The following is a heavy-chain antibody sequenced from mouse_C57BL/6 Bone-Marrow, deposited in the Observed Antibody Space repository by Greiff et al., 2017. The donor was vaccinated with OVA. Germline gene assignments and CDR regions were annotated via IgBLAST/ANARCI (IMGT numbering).Heavy chain of an antibody. V-gene: IGHV1-85*01. J-gene: IGHJ1*03. Sequence: VQLQQSGPELVKPGASVKLSCKASGYTFTSYDINWVKQRPGQGLEWIGWIYPRDGSTKYNEKFKGKATLTVDTSSSTAYMELHSLTSEDSAVYFCARSAYYYYGSSGWYFDVWGTGTTVTVSS. CDR3: ARSAYYYYGSSGWYFDV. CDR2: IYPRDGST. CDR1: GYTFTSYD. D-gene: IGHD1-1*01.